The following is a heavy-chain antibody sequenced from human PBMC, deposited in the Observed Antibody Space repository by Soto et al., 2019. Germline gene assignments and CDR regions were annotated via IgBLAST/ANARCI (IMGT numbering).Heavy chain of an antibody. CDR2: ISYDGSNK. Sequence: GGSLRLSCAASGFTFSSYGMHWVRQAPGKGLEWVVVISYDGSNKYYADSVKGRFTISRDNAKNSLYLQMNSLRAKDTAVYYCARAGDGYNPPDYWGQGTLVTVSS. D-gene: IGHD5-12*01. V-gene: IGHV3-30*03. J-gene: IGHJ4*02. CDR1: GFTFSSYG. CDR3: ARAGDGYNPPDY.